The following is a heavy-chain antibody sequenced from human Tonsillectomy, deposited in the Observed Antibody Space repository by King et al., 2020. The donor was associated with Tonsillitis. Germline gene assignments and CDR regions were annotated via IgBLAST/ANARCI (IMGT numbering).Heavy chain of an antibody. Sequence: QLQESGPGLVKPSQTLSLTCAVSGGSISSGGYSWSWIRQPPGKGLEWIGYIYYSGSTYYNPSLKSRVTISVDTSKNQFSMKLSPVTAADTAVYYCARGAGITMIVVVTNWFDPWGQGTLVTVSS. V-gene: IGHV4-30-4*07. CDR1: GGSISSGGYS. D-gene: IGHD3-22*01. CDR3: ARGAGITMIVVVTNWFDP. J-gene: IGHJ5*02. CDR2: IYYSGST.